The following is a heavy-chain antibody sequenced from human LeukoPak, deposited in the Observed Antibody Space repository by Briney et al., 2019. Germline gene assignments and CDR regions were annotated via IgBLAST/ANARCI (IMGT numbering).Heavy chain of an antibody. CDR2: INHSGST. CDR1: GGSFSGYY. Sequence: PSETLSLTCAVYGGSFSGYYWSWMRQPPGKGLEWIGEINHSGSTNYNPSLKSRVTISVDTSKNQFSLKLSSVTAADTAVYYCARAPRYYYGSGSYPAETSLDYWGQGTLVTVSS. J-gene: IGHJ4*02. D-gene: IGHD3-10*01. V-gene: IGHV4-34*01. CDR3: ARAPRYYYGSGSYPAETSLDY.